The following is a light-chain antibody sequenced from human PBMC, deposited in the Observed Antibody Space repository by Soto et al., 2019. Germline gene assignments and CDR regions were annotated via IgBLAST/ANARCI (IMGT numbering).Light chain of an antibody. CDR1: QTVSSF. V-gene: IGKV3-11*01. CDR3: QQRTNCPWT. Sequence: IVLTQSPATLSLSPGERATLSCRASQTVSSFLAWYQQKPGQAPRLLIYDSSNRAPGIPARFSVSGSGTDFTLTISSLEPEDFAVYYCQQRTNCPWTFGQGTKVEIK. CDR2: DSS. J-gene: IGKJ1*01.